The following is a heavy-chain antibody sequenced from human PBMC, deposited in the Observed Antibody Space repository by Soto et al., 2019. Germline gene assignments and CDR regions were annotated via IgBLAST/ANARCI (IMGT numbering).Heavy chain of an antibody. CDR2: IYYSGST. CDR3: AGIAAAGTRFDY. D-gene: IGHD6-13*01. CDR1: GGSISNTGYY. Sequence: SETLSLTCTVSGGSISNTGYYWGWIRQPPGKGLEWIGSIYYSGSTYYNPSLKSRVTISVDTSKNQFSLKLSSVTAADTAVYYCAGIAAAGTRFDYWGQGTLVT. V-gene: IGHV4-39*07. J-gene: IGHJ4*02.